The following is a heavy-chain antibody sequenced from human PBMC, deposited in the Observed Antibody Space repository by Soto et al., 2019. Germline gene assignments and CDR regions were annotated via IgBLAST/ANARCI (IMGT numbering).Heavy chain of an antibody. CDR1: GGSVSSNDW. CDR2: IYPSGSI. CDR3: AMSTMVSPARRLNY. Sequence: QVQLQESGPGLVKPSGTLSLICAVSGGSVSSNDWWTWIRQPPGKGLEWIGEIYPSGSINYNPSLKTLVTMSVDTFKDSISLTLVSVPAADTAVFYCAMSTMVSPARRLNYWGQGSMATVSS. J-gene: IGHJ4*02. D-gene: IGHD3-10*01. V-gene: IGHV4-4*02.